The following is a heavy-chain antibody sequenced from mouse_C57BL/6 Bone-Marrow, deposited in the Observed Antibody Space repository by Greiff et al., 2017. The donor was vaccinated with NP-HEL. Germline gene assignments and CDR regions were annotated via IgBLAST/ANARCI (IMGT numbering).Heavy chain of an antibody. V-gene: IGHV1-82*01. D-gene: IGHD4-1*01. Sequence: LMEPGASVKISCKASGYAFSSSWMNWVKQRPGKGLEWIGRIYPGDGDTNYNGKFKGKATLTADKSSSTAYMQLSSLTSEDSAVYFCARVRNWDVEGFFDYWGQGTTLTVSS. CDR1: GYAFSSSW. CDR3: ARVRNWDVEGFFDY. CDR2: IYPGDGDT. J-gene: IGHJ2*01.